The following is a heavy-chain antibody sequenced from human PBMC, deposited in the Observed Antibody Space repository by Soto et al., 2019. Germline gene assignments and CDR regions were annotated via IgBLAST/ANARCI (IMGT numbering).Heavy chain of an antibody. J-gene: IGHJ4*02. D-gene: IGHD1-7*01. Sequence: QVQLVQSGAEVKQPGSSVKVSCKASGATFRSYAFSWVRQAPGQGLEWMGGIIPIFATSNYAQKFQGRVTITADESASTAYMELSSLRSEDTAVYFCARRDITGATFHYWGQGTLVTVSS. CDR1: GATFRSYA. CDR3: ARRDITGATFHY. V-gene: IGHV1-69*01. CDR2: IIPIFATS.